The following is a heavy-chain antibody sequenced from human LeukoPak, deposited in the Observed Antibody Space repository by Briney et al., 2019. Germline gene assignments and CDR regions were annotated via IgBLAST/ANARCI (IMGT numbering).Heavy chain of an antibody. J-gene: IGHJ4*02. CDR1: GFIFSSYA. D-gene: IGHD6-19*01. CDR2: ISGSGSST. CDR3: ARSPLCGYSSGWSS. V-gene: IGHV3-23*01. Sequence: GGSLRLSCAASGFIFSSYAMSWVRQAPGKGLEWVSSISGSGSSTYYADSVNGRFTISRDKSKNTLYLQMDSLRAEDTALYYCARSPLCGYSSGWSSWGQGTLVTVSS.